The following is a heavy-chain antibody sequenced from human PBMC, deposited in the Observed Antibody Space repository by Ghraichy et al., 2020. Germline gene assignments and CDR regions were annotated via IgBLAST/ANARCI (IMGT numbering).Heavy chain of an antibody. CDR2: IYYSGST. CDR1: GDSISSYY. V-gene: IGHV4-59*13. Sequence: SQTLSLTCTVSGDSISSYYWSWIRQPPGKGLEWIGYIYYSGSTNYNPSLKSQVTISVDTSNNQFSLKLSSVTAADTAVYYCARGLGELNYYGMDVWGQGTTVTVSS. CDR3: ARGLGELNYYGMDV. J-gene: IGHJ6*02. D-gene: IGHD3-16*01.